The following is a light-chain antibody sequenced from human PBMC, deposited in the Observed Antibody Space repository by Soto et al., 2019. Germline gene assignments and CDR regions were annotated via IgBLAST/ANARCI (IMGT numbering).Light chain of an antibody. V-gene: IGKV3-15*01. CDR3: QQYNNWPRT. J-gene: IGKJ4*01. CDR2: DAS. Sequence: EIVMTQSPGTLSVSPGERATLSCRASQSVSGKLAWYQQKPGQAPRLLIYDASTRATGVPARFSGSGSGTEFTLTISSLQSEDFAVYYCQQYNNWPRTFGGGTKVEIK. CDR1: QSVSGK.